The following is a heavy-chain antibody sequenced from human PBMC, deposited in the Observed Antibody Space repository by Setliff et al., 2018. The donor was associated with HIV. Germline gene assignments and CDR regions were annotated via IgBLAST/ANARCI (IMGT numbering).Heavy chain of an antibody. CDR1: GYTFSSYA. CDR2: TIPVYGTP. CDR3: ARIRGVIADAPDI. J-gene: IGHJ3*02. D-gene: IGHD3-10*01. V-gene: IGHV1-69*05. Sequence: SVKVSCKASGYTFSSYAINWVRQAPGQGLEWMGGTIPVYGTPKYAQKMQGRVTITTIESTSTAYMELTSLRSDDTAVYYCARIRGVIADAPDIWGQGTMVTVSS.